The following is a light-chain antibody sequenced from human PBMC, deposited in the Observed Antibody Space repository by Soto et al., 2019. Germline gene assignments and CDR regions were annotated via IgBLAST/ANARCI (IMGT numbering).Light chain of an antibody. CDR3: QQYNSYPLT. Sequence: DIQMTQSPSTLSASVGDRVTITCRASQSISSWLAWYQQKPGKAPKLLIYDASSLESGVPSRFSGSGSRTEFTLTISSLQPDDFATYYCQQYNSYPLTLGGGTKVEIK. CDR2: DAS. CDR1: QSISSW. J-gene: IGKJ4*01. V-gene: IGKV1-5*01.